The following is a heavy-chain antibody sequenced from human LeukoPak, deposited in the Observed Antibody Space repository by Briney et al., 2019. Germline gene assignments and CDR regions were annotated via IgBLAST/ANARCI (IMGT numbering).Heavy chain of an antibody. Sequence: GALRLSCAASGFTFSDYYMSWIRQAPGKGLEWVSYISSSGSTIYYADSVKGRFTISRDDAKNSLYLQMNSLRAEDTAVYYCARVPRQQLVGVGWGQGTLVTVSS. CDR1: GFTFSDYY. CDR3: ARVPRQQLVGVG. J-gene: IGHJ4*02. V-gene: IGHV3-11*01. D-gene: IGHD6-13*01. CDR2: ISSSGSTI.